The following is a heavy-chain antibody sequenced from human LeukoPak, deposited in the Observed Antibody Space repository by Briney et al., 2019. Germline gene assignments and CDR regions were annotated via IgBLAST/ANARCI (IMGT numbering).Heavy chain of an antibody. D-gene: IGHD1-26*01. J-gene: IGHJ4*02. CDR2: IYSAGST. CDR3: AREVVGA. V-gene: IGHV3-53*05. Sequence: PGGSLRLSCAASGFTVSNNFMNWVRQAPGKGLEWVPIIYSAGSTYYADSVKGRFTISRDSSKNTLYLQMNSLRAEDTAVYYCAREVVGAWGQGTLVTVSS. CDR1: GFTVSNNF.